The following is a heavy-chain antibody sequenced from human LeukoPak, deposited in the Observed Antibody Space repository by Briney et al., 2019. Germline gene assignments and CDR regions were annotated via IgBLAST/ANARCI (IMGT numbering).Heavy chain of an antibody. J-gene: IGHJ4*02. V-gene: IGHV1-69*13. Sequence: ASVKVSCKASGGTFSSYAISWVRQAPGQGLEWMGGIIPIFGTANYAQKFQGRVTITADESTSTAYMELSSLRSEDTAVYYCARARGGLATITFDYWGQGTLVTASS. D-gene: IGHD5-24*01. CDR3: ARARGGLATITFDY. CDR2: IIPIFGTA. CDR1: GGTFSSYA.